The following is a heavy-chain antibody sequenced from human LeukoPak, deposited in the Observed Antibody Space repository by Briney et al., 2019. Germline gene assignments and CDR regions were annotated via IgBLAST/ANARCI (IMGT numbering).Heavy chain of an antibody. V-gene: IGHV3-30*04. Sequence: PGGSLRLSCAASGFTFSSYAMHWVRQAPGKGLEWVAVISYDGSNKYYADSVKGRFTISRDNSKNTLYLQMNSLRAEDTAVYYCANPELVGAIWAFDIWGQGTMVTVSS. CDR1: GFTFSSYA. CDR2: ISYDGSNK. J-gene: IGHJ3*02. D-gene: IGHD1-26*01. CDR3: ANPELVGAIWAFDI.